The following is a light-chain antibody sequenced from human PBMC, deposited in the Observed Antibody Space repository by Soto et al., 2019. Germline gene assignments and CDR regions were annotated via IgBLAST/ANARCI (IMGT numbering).Light chain of an antibody. CDR3: MQALQSRT. CDR1: QSLLYSNGYNY. J-gene: IGKJ1*01. CDR2: LGS. V-gene: IGKV2-28*01. Sequence: DIVMTQSPPSLPVTPGEPASISCRSSQSLLYSNGYNYLDWYVQKPGQAPQLLIYLGSNRASGVPDRISGSGSGTDFTLKISRVEAEDVGVYYCMQALQSRTCGQGTKVEIQ.